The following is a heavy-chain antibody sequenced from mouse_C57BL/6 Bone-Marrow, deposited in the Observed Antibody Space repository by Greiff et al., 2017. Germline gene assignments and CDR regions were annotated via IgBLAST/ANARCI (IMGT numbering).Heavy chain of an antibody. D-gene: IGHD1-1*01. J-gene: IGHJ1*03. Sequence: QVQLKESGAELARPGASVKMSCKASGYTFTSYTLHWVKQRPGQGLEWIGYINPSSGYTKYNQKFQDKATLTADKSSSTAYMQLSSLTSEDSAVYYCARDYYGSSYWYFDVWGTGTTVTVSS. CDR3: ARDYYGSSYWYFDV. CDR2: INPSSGYT. V-gene: IGHV1-4*01. CDR1: GYTFTSYT.